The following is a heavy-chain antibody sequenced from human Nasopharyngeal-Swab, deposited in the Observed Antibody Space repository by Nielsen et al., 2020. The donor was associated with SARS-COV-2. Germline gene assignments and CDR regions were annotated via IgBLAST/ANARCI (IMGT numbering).Heavy chain of an antibody. V-gene: IGHV4-4*02. CDR1: GGSISSSNW. Sequence: SETLSLTCAVSGGSISSSNWWSWVRQPPGKGLEWIGEIYHSGSTNYNPSLKSRVTISVDKSKNQFSLKLSSVTAADTAVYYCARTGSDCSSTSCYFDFWGQGTLVTVSS. J-gene: IGHJ4*02. CDR2: IYHSGST. D-gene: IGHD2-2*01. CDR3: ARTGSDCSSTSCYFDF.